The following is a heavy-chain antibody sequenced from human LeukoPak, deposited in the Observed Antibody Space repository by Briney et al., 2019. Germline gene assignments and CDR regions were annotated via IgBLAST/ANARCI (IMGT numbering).Heavy chain of an antibody. D-gene: IGHD1-1*01. CDR3: ARALALDDAFDI. J-gene: IGHJ3*02. CDR1: GGSFSGYY. CDR2: INHSGST. Sequence: SETLSLTCAVYGGSFSGYYWSWIRQPPGKGLEWIGEINHSGSTNYNPSLKSRVTISVDTSKNQFSLKLSSVTAADTAVYYCARALALDDAFDIWGQGTMVTVSS. V-gene: IGHV4-34*01.